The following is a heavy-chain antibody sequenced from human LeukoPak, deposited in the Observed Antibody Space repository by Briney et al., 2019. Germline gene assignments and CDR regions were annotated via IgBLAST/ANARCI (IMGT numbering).Heavy chain of an antibody. D-gene: IGHD2-21*02. CDR1: GFTFSDYY. CDR3: VRVTRSPGNHFEY. CDR2: ISTTATKI. V-gene: IGHV3-11*01. J-gene: IGHJ4*02. Sequence: PGGSLRLSCEASGFTFSDYYMIWIRQAPGKGLEWVAYISTTATKIYYADSVKGRFTISRDNAENSVWLQMNSLRAEDTALYYCVRVTRSPGNHFEYWGQGTLVTVSS.